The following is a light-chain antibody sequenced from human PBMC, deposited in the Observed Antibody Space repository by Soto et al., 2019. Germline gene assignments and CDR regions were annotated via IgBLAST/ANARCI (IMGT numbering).Light chain of an antibody. CDR1: QSISNL. Sequence: DIQMTQSPSSLSASVGDRVTITVRASQSISNLLSWYQQKPGQVPKLLIYGSSTLQSGVPSRFSGSGSGTDFTLTISSLQPEDVATYYCQKYDSDPRTFGQGTKVDIK. CDR3: QKYDSDPRT. V-gene: IGKV1-27*01. J-gene: IGKJ1*01. CDR2: GSS.